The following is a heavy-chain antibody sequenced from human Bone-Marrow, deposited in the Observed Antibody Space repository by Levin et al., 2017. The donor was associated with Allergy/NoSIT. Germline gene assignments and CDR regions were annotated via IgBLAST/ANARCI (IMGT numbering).Heavy chain of an antibody. CDR3: ARERQWLSRYYSYYDAMDV. CDR1: GGSISSGSYY. V-gene: IGHV4-39*02. CDR2: IYYTGST. J-gene: IGHJ6*02. D-gene: IGHD6-19*01. Sequence: PSETLSLVCTVSGGSISSGSYYWGWIRQPPGKGLEWIGNIYYTGSTYYNPSLKSRVTMSVDTSKNQFSLRLNSVTAADTAFYYCARERQWLSRYYSYYDAMDVWGQGTTVTVS.